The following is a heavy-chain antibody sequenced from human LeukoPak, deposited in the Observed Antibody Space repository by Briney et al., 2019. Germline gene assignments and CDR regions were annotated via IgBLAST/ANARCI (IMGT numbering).Heavy chain of an antibody. D-gene: IGHD6-13*01. CDR1: GFMFSNYV. CDR3: AKGDSSSWYLFDP. V-gene: IGHV3-23*01. Sequence: GGSLRLSCAAAGFMFSNYVMYWVRQAPGKRLEWVSVISASGGTTDYADSVKGRFTISRDISKNTLYLQMNSLRAEDTAIYYCAKGDSSSWYLFDPWGQGTLVTVSS. J-gene: IGHJ5*02. CDR2: ISASGGTT.